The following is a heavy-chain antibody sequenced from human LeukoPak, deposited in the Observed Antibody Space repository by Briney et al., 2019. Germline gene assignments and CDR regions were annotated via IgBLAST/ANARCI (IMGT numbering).Heavy chain of an antibody. D-gene: IGHD2-15*01. CDR2: IWYDGSKT. J-gene: IGHJ4*02. Sequence: PGGSLRLSCAASGFTFSSYAIHWVRQPPGKGREWVAIIWYDGSKTYYAESVKGRFTISRDNSNNMAYLQMSSLRVEDTALYFCAKEVVAGLGAWGQGTLVTVSS. CDR1: GFTFSSYA. V-gene: IGHV3-33*06. CDR3: AKEVVAGLGA.